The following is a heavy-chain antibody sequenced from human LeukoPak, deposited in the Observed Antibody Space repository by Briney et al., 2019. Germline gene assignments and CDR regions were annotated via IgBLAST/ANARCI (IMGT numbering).Heavy chain of an antibody. D-gene: IGHD3-9*01. CDR2: MYYNGNT. J-gene: IGHJ2*01. Sequence: SETLSLTCTVSGGSISGYYWTWIRQPPGKGLEWIGYMYYNGNTNYNPSLKSRVTISVDTSKNQFSLKLRSVTTADTAVYYCARQYIDILTGYHRGELYWYFDLWGRGTLVTVSS. CDR3: ARQYIDILTGYHRGELYWYFDL. V-gene: IGHV4-59*08. CDR1: GGSISGYY.